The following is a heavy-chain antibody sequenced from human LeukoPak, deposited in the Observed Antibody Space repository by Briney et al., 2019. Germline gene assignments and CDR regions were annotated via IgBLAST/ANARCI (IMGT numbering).Heavy chain of an antibody. D-gene: IGHD2-15*01. Sequence: SETLSLTCTVSGGSISSSSYYWGWIRQPPGKGLEWIGSIYYSGSTYYNPSLKSRVTISVDTSKNQFSLKLSSVTAADTAVYHCARHLLGYCSGGSCLLSSFDYWGQGTLVTVSS. J-gene: IGHJ4*02. V-gene: IGHV4-39*01. CDR2: IYYSGST. CDR1: GGSISSSSYY. CDR3: ARHLLGYCSGGSCLLSSFDY.